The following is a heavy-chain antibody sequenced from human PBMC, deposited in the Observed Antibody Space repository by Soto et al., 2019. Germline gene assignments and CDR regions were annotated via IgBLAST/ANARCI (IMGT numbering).Heavy chain of an antibody. D-gene: IGHD3-10*01. Sequence: QVQLVESGGGVVQPGRSLRLSCAASGFTFSSYGMHWVRQAPGKGLEWVAVIWYDGSNKYYADSVKGRFTVSRDNSKNXXYLQMNSLRAEDTAVYYCARESLLWFGERPYGMDVWGQGTTVTVSS. CDR2: IWYDGSNK. J-gene: IGHJ6*02. CDR1: GFTFSSYG. CDR3: ARESLLWFGERPYGMDV. V-gene: IGHV3-33*01.